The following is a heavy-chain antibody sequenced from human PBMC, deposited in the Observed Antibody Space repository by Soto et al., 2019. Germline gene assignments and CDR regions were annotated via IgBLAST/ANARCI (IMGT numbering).Heavy chain of an antibody. CDR1: GLRSRRYL. D-gene: IGHD5-12*01. CDR3: AKSPVGLDGYNSDYDAMDV. J-gene: IGHJ6*02. Sequence: PGGPLPRACIVGGLRSRRYLLRCDHPTPCTWLVWVALISFDGSKKNYVVSVKGRFTISRDNSKNTVYLQMNSLRADDTAVYYCAKSPVGLDGYNSDYDAMDVCGQGTTVTVSS. CDR2: ISFDGSKK. V-gene: IGHV3-30*07.